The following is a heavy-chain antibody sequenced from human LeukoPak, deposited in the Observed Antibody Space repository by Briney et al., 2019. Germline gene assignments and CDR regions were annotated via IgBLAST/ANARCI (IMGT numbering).Heavy chain of an antibody. D-gene: IGHD1-1*01. Sequence: SETLSLTCTVSGGSISSYYWSWFRSPPGRGLGWLGYIYYGGSTNYNPSLKSRVTISVDTSKNQFSLKLSSVTAADTAVYYCARWSGTTGIYWYFDLWGRGTLVTVSS. CDR2: IYYGGST. V-gene: IGHV4-59*13. CDR1: GGSISSYY. CDR3: ARWSGTTGIYWYFDL. J-gene: IGHJ2*01.